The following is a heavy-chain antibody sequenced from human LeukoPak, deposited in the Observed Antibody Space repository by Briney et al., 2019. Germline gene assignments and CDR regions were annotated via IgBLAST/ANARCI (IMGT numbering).Heavy chain of an antibody. CDR1: GGSISSGSYY. V-gene: IGHV4-61*02. CDR3: ARDSTPGIYYYDSRGDAFDI. J-gene: IGHJ3*02. D-gene: IGHD3-22*01. Sequence: PSETLSLTCTVSGGSISSGSYYWSWIRQPAGKGLEWIGRIYTGGSTNYNPSLKSRVTISVDTSKNQFSLKLSSVTAADTAVYYCARDSTPGIYYYDSRGDAFDIWGQGTMVTVSS. CDR2: IYTGGST.